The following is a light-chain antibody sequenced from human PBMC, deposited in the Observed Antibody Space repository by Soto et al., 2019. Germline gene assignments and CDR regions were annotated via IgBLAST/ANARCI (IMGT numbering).Light chain of an antibody. Sequence: DIQMPQSPSTLSASVGDRVTITCRASQSISSWLAWYQHKPGKAPKLLIYKASSLESGVPSRFSGSGSETEFTLTISSLQTDDFATYYCQQYNSYSRTFGQGTKVEIK. V-gene: IGKV1-5*03. CDR1: QSISSW. J-gene: IGKJ1*01. CDR2: KAS. CDR3: QQYNSYSRT.